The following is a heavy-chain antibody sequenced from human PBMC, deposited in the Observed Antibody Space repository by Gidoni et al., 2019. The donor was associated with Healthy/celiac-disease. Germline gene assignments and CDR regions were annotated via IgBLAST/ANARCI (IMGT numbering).Heavy chain of an antibody. J-gene: IGHJ4*02. CDR2: IRGSGGST. Sequence: EVQLLESGGGSVKPGGSLRLSCAASGFTLSSDAMSWVRQAPGKGRERVSAIRGSGGSTYYADSVKGRFTISRDNSKNTLYLQMNSLRAEDTAVYYCAKVDMVRGAFDYWGQGTLVTVSS. D-gene: IGHD3-10*01. V-gene: IGHV3-23*01. CDR3: AKVDMVRGAFDY. CDR1: GFTLSSDA.